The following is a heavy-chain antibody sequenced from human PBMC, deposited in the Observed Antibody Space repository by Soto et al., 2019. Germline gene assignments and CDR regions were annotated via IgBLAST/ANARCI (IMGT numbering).Heavy chain of an antibody. Sequence: ASVKVSGKASGYTFINHGLSWVRQAPGQGLEWVGWISGHDGKTKYARSLQGRVTMTTDTSTSTAYMELRSLTSDDTAVYYCARDFYPLAYYFDYWGKGTLVTVSS. V-gene: IGHV1-18*04. J-gene: IGHJ4*02. CDR2: ISGHDGKT. CDR1: GYTFINHG. CDR3: ARDFYPLAYYFDY.